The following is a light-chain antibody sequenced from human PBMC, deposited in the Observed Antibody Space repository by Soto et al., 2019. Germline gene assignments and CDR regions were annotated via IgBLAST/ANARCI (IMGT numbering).Light chain of an antibody. J-gene: IGLJ2*01. CDR2: DVT. CDR3: SSYTSSATLV. V-gene: IGLV2-14*03. CDR1: SSDIGAYNY. Sequence: QSVLNQPASVSGSPGQSIAISCTGASSDIGAYNYVSWYQHHPGKAPKLIIYDVTKRPSGVSDRFSGSKSGNTASLTISGLRAEDEGDYYCSSYTSSATLVFGGGTKVTVL.